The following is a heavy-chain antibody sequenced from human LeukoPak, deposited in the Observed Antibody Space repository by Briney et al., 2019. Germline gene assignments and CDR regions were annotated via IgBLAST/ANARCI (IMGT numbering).Heavy chain of an antibody. D-gene: IGHD4-17*01. Sequence: GGSLRLSCAASGFTFSSYAMSWVRRAPGKGLEWVSAISGSGGSTYYADSVKGRFTISRDNSKNTLYLQMNSLRAEDTTVYYCARIMTTVRYFDYWGQGTLVTVTS. CDR3: ARIMTTVRYFDY. J-gene: IGHJ4*02. V-gene: IGHV3-23*01. CDR2: ISGSGGST. CDR1: GFTFSSYA.